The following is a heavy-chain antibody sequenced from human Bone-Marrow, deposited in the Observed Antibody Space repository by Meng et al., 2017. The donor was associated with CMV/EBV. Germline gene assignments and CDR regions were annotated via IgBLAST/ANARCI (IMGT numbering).Heavy chain of an antibody. J-gene: IGHJ6*02. V-gene: IGHV1-69*10. CDR1: GGTFSSYA. CDR2: IIPILGIA. Sequence: KISCKASGGTFSSYAISWVRQAPGQGLEWMGGIIPILGIANYAQKFQGRVTITADKSTSTAYMELSSLRSEDTAVYYCARDPDIVGATHYYYGMDVWGQGTTVTVSS. D-gene: IGHD1-26*01. CDR3: ARDPDIVGATHYYYGMDV.